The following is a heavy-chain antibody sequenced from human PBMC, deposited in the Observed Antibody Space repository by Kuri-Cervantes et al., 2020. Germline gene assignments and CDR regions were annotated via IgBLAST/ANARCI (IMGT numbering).Heavy chain of an antibody. CDR2: ISYDGSIE. CDR1: GFTFKSYG. D-gene: IGHD5-24*01. CDR3: ARDHRGDGYSDY. J-gene: IGHJ4*02. V-gene: IGHV3-30*03. Sequence: GGSLRLSCAASGFTFKSYGMHWVRQAPGKGLEWVALISYDGSIEFYADSVKGRFTISRDNSKNTLYLQMNSLRAEDTAVYYCARDHRGDGYSDYWGQGTLVTVSS.